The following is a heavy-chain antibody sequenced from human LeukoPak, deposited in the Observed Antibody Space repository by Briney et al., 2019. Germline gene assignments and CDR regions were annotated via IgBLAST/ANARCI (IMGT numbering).Heavy chain of an antibody. CDR3: AKGVGYDFWSGYYDY. Sequence: PGGSLRLSCAASGFIFDDYAMHWVRQVPGKGLEWVSGISWNSGNIGYVDSVKGRFTISRDNVKNSLYLKMNSLRAEDTALYYCAKGVGYDFWSGYYDYWGQGTLVTVSS. J-gene: IGHJ4*02. V-gene: IGHV3-9*01. CDR1: GFIFDDYA. D-gene: IGHD3-3*01. CDR2: ISWNSGNI.